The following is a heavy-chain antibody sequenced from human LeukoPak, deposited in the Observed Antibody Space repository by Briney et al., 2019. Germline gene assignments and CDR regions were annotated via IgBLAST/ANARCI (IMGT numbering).Heavy chain of an antibody. J-gene: IGHJ4*02. CDR2: VYHDGTT. CDR1: GASISRHY. CDR3: ARGSTRADDY. V-gene: IGHV4-59*11. Sequence: SETLSLTCTVSGASISRHYWSWIRQPPGKGLEWIGYVYHDGTTNYNPSLKSRVAISIDTSRNQLSLKLSSVTAADTAVYYCARGSTRADDYWGQGILSPSPQ. D-gene: IGHD2/OR15-2a*01.